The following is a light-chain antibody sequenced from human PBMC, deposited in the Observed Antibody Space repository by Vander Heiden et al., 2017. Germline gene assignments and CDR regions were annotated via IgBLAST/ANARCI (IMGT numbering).Light chain of an antibody. CDR2: AAS. Sequence: DIQRTQSPSSLSASVGDRVTITCRASQSLSSYLNWYQQKPGKAPKLLIYAASSLQSGVPSRFSGSGSGTDFTLTISSLQPEDCATYYCQQSHSIPYTFGQGTKLEIK. J-gene: IGKJ2*01. V-gene: IGKV1-39*01. CDR1: QSLSSY. CDR3: QQSHSIPYT.